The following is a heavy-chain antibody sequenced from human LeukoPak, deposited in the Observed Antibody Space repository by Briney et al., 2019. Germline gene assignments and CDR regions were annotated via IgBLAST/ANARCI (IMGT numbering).Heavy chain of an antibody. CDR2: IRYDGSNK. J-gene: IGHJ4*02. CDR3: AKSPRPYCSGGSCYPDY. D-gene: IGHD2-15*01. Sequence: PGGSLRLSCAASGFTFSSYGMHWVRQALGKGLEWVAFIRYDGSNKYYADSVKGRFTISRDNSKNTLYLQMNSLRAEDTAAYYCAKSPRPYCSGGSCYPDYWGQGTLVTVSP. CDR1: GFTFSSYG. V-gene: IGHV3-30*02.